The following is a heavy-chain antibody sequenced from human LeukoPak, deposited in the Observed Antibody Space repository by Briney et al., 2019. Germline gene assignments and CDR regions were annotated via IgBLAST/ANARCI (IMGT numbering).Heavy chain of an antibody. D-gene: IGHD2-15*01. Sequence: SETLSLTCTVSGGSVSSGSFYWSWNRQTPGKGLELIGYIYYTRSTNYNPSLKSRVTISVDTSKNQFSLKLSSVTAADTAVYYCARDTGYCSGGSCYHNYFDFWGQGALVTVSS. V-gene: IGHV4-61*01. CDR2: IYYTRST. J-gene: IGHJ4*02. CDR1: GGSVSSGSFY. CDR3: ARDTGYCSGGSCYHNYFDF.